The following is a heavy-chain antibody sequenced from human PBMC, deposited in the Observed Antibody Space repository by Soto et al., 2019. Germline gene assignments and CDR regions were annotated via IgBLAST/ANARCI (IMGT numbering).Heavy chain of an antibody. Sequence: GGSLRLSCAASGFTFSSYAMHWVRQAPGKGLEWVAVISYDGSKKYYADSVKGRFTISRDNSKNTLYLQMNSLRAEDTAVYYCASDPGYSGYDFGPFDYWGQGTLVTVSS. CDR3: ASDPGYSGYDFGPFDY. D-gene: IGHD5-12*01. CDR1: GFTFSSYA. CDR2: ISYDGSKK. V-gene: IGHV3-30-3*01. J-gene: IGHJ4*02.